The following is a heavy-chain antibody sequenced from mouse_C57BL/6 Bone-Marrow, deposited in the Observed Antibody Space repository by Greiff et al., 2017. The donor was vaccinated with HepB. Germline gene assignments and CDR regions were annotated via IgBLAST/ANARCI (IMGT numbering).Heavy chain of an antibody. CDR2: ISNGGGST. D-gene: IGHD2-10*02. V-gene: IGHV5-12*01. J-gene: IGHJ4*01. CDR3: ARHLDGAMDY. CDR1: GFTFSDYY. Sequence: EVKLVESGGGLVQPGGSLKLSCAASGFTFSDYYMYWVRQTPEKRLEWVAYISNGGGSTYYPDTVKGRFTISRDNAKNTLYLQMSRLKSEDTAMYYCARHLDGAMDYWGQGTSVTVSS.